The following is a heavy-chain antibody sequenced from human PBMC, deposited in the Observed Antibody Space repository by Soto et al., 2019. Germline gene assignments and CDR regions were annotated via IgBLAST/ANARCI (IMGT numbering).Heavy chain of an antibody. D-gene: IGHD2-21*01. CDR2: INHSGST. CDR1: GGSFSGYY. J-gene: IGHJ3*02. V-gene: IGHV4-34*01. CDR3: ARVWSPSHIVVVNATDAFDI. Sequence: QVQLQQWGAGLLKPSETLSLTCAVYGGSFSGYYWSWIRQPPGKGLEWIGEINHSGSTNYNPSLKSRVPISVDTSKNQFSLQLSSVTAADTAVYYCARVWSPSHIVVVNATDAFDIWGQGTMVTVSS.